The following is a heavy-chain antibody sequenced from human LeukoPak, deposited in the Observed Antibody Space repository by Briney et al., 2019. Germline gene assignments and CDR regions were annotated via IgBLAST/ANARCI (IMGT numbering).Heavy chain of an antibody. CDR3: ARDAGSYSRVDY. Sequence: ASVKVSCKASGYTFTGYYMHWVRQAPGHGLEWMAWISAYNGNTHYAQKFQGRVTMTTDTSTNTAYMELRSLRSDDTAVYYCARDAGSYSRVDYWGQGTLVTVSS. CDR1: GYTFTGYY. D-gene: IGHD1-26*01. CDR2: ISAYNGNT. J-gene: IGHJ4*02. V-gene: IGHV1-18*04.